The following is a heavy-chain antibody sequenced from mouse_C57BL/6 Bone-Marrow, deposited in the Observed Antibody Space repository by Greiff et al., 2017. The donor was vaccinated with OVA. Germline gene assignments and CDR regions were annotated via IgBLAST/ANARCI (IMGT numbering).Heavy chain of an antibody. Sequence: EVQWVEFGGGLVKLGGPLKLPSAVSGFTFSSSTMSGVRKTPEKRLEWVATFSGGGGNNYYPDSVKGRFTISRDNAKNTLYLQMSSLRSEDTALYYCARRGYWGQGTTLTVAS. V-gene: IGHV5-9*01. CDR1: GFTFSSST. CDR3: ARRGY. CDR2: FSGGGGNN. J-gene: IGHJ2*01.